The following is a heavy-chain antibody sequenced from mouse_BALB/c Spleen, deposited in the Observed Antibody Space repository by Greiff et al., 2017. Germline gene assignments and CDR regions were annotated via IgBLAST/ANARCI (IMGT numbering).Heavy chain of an antibody. J-gene: IGHJ3*01. CDR3: ARSTTNWFAY. V-gene: IGHV5-6-5*01. D-gene: IGHD1-1*01. CDR2: ISSGGST. Sequence: EVQRVESGGGLVKPGGSLKLSCAASGFTFSSYAMSWVRQTPEKRLEWVASISSGGSTYYPDSVKGRFTISRDNARNILYLQMSSLRSEDTAMYYCARSTTNWFAYWGQGTLVTVSA. CDR1: GFTFSSYA.